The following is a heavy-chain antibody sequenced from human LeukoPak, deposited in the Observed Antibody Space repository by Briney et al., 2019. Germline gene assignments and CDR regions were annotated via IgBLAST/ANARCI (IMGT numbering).Heavy chain of an antibody. J-gene: IGHJ4*02. CDR1: GYSISSGYY. CDR3: ARQVGYCSSTSCYTFDY. CDR2: IYHSGST. V-gene: IGHV4-38-2*01. D-gene: IGHD2-2*02. Sequence: ETLSLTCAVSGYSISSGYYWGWIRQPPGKGLEWIGSIYHSGSTYYNPSLKSQVTISVDTSKNQFSLKLSSVTAADTAVYYCARQVGYCSSTSCYTFDYWGQGTLVTVSS.